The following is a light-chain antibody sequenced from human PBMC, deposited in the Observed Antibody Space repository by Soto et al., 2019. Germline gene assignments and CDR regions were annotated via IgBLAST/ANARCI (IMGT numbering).Light chain of an antibody. CDR1: QSVADD. CDR2: GAT. J-gene: IGKJ4*01. Sequence: ERVMTQSPATLAVSPGDRATLSCRASQSVADDVAWYQQRPGQAPRLLISGATKRATDVPARFSGSGSGTDCTLTINSLQSDDAAIYYCQQYNKWPLAFGGGTKVELK. CDR3: QQYNKWPLA. V-gene: IGKV3-15*01.